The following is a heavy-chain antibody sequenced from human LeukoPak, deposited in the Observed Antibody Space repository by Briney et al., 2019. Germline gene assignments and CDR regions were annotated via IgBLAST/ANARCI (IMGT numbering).Heavy chain of an antibody. V-gene: IGHV3-7*01. J-gene: IGHJ4*02. D-gene: IGHD6-25*01. Sequence: GGSLRLSCEASGFTFSSHWMNWVRQAPGRGLEWVANIKQDGSEKQYVASVKGRFTISRDNAKNSLYLQLDSLRAEDTAVYYCARATSAARLDYWGQGTLVTVSS. CDR3: ARATSAARLDY. CDR1: GFTFSSHW. CDR2: IKQDGSEK.